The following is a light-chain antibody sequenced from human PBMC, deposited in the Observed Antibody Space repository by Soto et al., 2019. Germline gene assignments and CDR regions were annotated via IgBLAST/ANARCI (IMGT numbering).Light chain of an antibody. J-gene: IGLJ1*01. CDR2: EVS. CDR1: SSDVGLYNY. CDR3: ISYTTASTSYV. V-gene: IGLV2-14*01. Sequence: QPVLTQPASVSGSPGQSITISCTGTSSDVGLYNYVSWYQQYPGKAPKLMIFEVSNRPSGVSNRFSASKSGNTASLTISGLQAEDEADYYCISYTTASTSYVFGTGTKLTVL.